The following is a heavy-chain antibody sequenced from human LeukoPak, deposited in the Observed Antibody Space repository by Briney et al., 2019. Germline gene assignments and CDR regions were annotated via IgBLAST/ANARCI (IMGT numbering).Heavy chain of an antibody. CDR1: GFTFSSYW. V-gene: IGHV3-7*01. D-gene: IGHD6-13*01. Sequence: PGGSLRLSCAASGFTFSSYWMSWVRQAPGKGLEWVANIKQDGSEKYHVDSVKGRFTISRDNAKNSLYLQMNSLRAEDTAVYYCARDNSIRSSRYYYYYMDVWGKGTTVTISS. J-gene: IGHJ6*03. CDR3: ARDNSIRSSRYYYYYMDV. CDR2: IKQDGSEK.